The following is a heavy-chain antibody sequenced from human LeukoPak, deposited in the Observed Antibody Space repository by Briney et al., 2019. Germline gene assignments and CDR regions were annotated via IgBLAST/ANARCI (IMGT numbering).Heavy chain of an antibody. D-gene: IGHD3-22*01. V-gene: IGHV3-23*01. CDR2: ISSSDGGT. CDR1: GFTFSSYA. CDR3: ARLRNYDSSGYYRY. Sequence: GGSLRLSCAGSGFTFSSYAMAWVRQTPEKGLEWVAIISSSDGGTYYIDSVKGRFTISRDNSKNMSNLQMNSLRAEDTAVYYCARLRNYDSSGYYRYWGQGTLVNVSS. J-gene: IGHJ4*02.